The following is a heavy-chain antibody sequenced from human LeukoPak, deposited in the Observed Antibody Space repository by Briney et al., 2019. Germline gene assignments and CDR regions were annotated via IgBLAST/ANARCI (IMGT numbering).Heavy chain of an antibody. CDR1: GYTFTSYD. CDR2: MNPNSGNT. CDR3: ARGASNDSSGYYYLAEYFQH. Sequence: ASVKVSCKASGYTFTSYDINWVRQATGQGLEWMGWMNPNSGNTGYAQKFQGRVTMTRNTSISTAYMELSSLRSEDTAVYYCARGASNDSSGYYYLAEYFQHWGQGTLVTVSS. D-gene: IGHD3-22*01. V-gene: IGHV1-8*01. J-gene: IGHJ1*01.